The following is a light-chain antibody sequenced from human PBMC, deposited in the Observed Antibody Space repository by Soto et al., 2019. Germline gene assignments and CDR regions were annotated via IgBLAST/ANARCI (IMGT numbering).Light chain of an antibody. CDR1: SSNIGGKS. J-gene: IGLJ1*01. CDR2: DDN. V-gene: IGLV1-51*01. Sequence: QSALTQPPSVSAAPGQKVTISCSGSSSNIGGKSVSWYQQRPGTAPKLPIYDDNKRPSGIPDRFSGSKSGTSATLGITGFQTGDEADYYCGSWDSSLSDYVFGTGTKVRVL. CDR3: GSWDSSLSDYV.